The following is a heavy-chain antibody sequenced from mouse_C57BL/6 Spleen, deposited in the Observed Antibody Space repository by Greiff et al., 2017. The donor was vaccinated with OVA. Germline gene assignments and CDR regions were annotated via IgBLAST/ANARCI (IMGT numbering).Heavy chain of an antibody. J-gene: IGHJ1*03. Sequence: VQLQQSGAELVKPGASVKISCKASGYAFSSYWMNWVKQRPGKGLEWIGQIYPGDGDTNYNGKFKGKATLTADKSSSTAYMQLSSLTSEDSAVYFGARSDYGSSYWYFDVWGTGTTVTVSS. CDR2: IYPGDGDT. CDR3: ARSDYGSSYWYFDV. V-gene: IGHV1-80*01. D-gene: IGHD1-1*01. CDR1: GYAFSSYW.